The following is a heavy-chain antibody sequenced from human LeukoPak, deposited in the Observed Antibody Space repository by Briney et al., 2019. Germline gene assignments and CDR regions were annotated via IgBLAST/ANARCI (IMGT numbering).Heavy chain of an antibody. V-gene: IGHV3-33*01. J-gene: IGHJ4*02. CDR3: AREASPKALGY. Sequence: GGPLRLSCETSGFTFSSYAMHWVRQARGKGLEWVAVIWYDGSNKYYVDSVKGRFTISRDNSKNTLYLQMNSLRAEDTAVYYCAREASPKALGYWGQGTLVTVSS. CDR2: IWYDGSNK. CDR1: GFTFSSYA.